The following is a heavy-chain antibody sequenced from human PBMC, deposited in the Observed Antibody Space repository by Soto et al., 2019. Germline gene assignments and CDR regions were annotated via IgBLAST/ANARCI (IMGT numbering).Heavy chain of an antibody. CDR3: TRVGFNDGDYPFDY. CDR2: IRSKAYGGTT. Sequence: SLRLSCTASGFTFGDYAMSWFRQAPGKGLEWVGFIRSKAYGGTTEYAASVKGRFTISRDDSKSIAYLQMNSLKTEDTAVYYCTRVGFNDGDYPFDYWGQGTLVTSP. D-gene: IGHD4-17*01. J-gene: IGHJ4*02. V-gene: IGHV3-49*03. CDR1: GFTFGDYA.